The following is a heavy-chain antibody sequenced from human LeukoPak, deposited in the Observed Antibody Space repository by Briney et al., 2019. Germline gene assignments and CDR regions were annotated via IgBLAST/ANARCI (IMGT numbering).Heavy chain of an antibody. J-gene: IGHJ4*02. V-gene: IGHV4-34*01. CDR1: GYSISTGYY. CDR3: ARHSQWLARRGEFDY. Sequence: SETLSLTCTVSGYSISTGYYWSWIRQPPGKGLEWIGEINHSGSTNYNPSLKSRVTISVDTSKNQFSLKLSSVTAADTAVYYCARHSQWLARRGEFDYWGQGTLVTVSS. D-gene: IGHD6-19*01. CDR2: INHSGST.